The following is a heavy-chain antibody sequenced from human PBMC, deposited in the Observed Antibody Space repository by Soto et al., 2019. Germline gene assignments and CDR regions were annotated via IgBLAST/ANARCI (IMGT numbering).Heavy chain of an antibody. J-gene: IGHJ6*02. Sequence: PGESLKISCKGSGYSFTSYWIGWVRQMPGKGLEWMGIIYPGDSDTRYSPSFQGQVTISADKSISTAYLQWSSLKASDTAMYYCARLSRYGGNSIYYYGMDVSGQGTTVTVYS. CDR2: IYPGDSDT. CDR3: ARLSRYGGNSIYYYGMDV. CDR1: GYSFTSYW. V-gene: IGHV5-51*01. D-gene: IGHD2-21*02.